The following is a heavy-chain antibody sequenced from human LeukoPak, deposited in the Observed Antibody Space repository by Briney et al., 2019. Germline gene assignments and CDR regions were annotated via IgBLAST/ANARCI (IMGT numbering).Heavy chain of an antibody. D-gene: IGHD6-13*01. CDR2: ITPIFGTA. CDR3: ARDWGMGPSSSWA. J-gene: IGHJ5*02. Sequence: GSSVKVSCKASGGTFSNYAINWVRQAPGQGLEWMGGITPIFGTANYAQKFQGRVTITADESTSTAYMELRSLKSEDTAVYYCARDWGMGPSSSWAWGQGTLVTVSS. V-gene: IGHV1-69*01. CDR1: GGTFSNYA.